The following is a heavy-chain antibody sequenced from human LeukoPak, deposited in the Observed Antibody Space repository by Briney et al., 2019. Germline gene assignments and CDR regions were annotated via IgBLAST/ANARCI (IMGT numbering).Heavy chain of an antibody. V-gene: IGHV3-7*05. Sequence: GGSLRLSCAASGFTFSTCAMHWVRQAPGKGLEWVANINQDGSEKNYVDSVKGRFTISRDNAKNSLYLEMNSLRAEDMGVYYCARDSRGYPYWGQGTLVTVSS. CDR2: INQDGSEK. CDR3: ARDSRGYPY. D-gene: IGHD3-22*01. CDR1: GFTFSTCA. J-gene: IGHJ4*02.